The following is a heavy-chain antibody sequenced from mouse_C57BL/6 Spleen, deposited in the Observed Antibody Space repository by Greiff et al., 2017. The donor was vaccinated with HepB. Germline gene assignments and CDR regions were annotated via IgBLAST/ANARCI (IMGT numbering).Heavy chain of an antibody. CDR3: ARGGEGYDPFDY. Sequence: QVQLQQPRAELVKPGASVKLSCKASGYTFTSYWMHWVRQRPGRGLEWIGRIDPNSGGTKYNEKFKSKATLTVDKPSSTAYMPLSSLTSEDSAVYYCARGGEGYDPFDYWGQGTTLTVSS. CDR1: GYTFTSYW. V-gene: IGHV1-72*01. CDR2: IDPNSGGT. J-gene: IGHJ2*01. D-gene: IGHD2-2*01.